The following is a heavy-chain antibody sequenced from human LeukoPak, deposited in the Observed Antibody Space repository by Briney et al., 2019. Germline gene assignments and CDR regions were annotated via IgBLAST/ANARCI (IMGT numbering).Heavy chain of an antibody. D-gene: IGHD3-10*01. CDR2: INPNSGGT. J-gene: IGHJ5*02. V-gene: IGHV1-2*02. Sequence: GASVKVSCKASGYTFIGYYMHWVRQAPGQGLEWMGWINPNSGGTNYAQKFQGRVTMTRDTSISTAYMELSRLRSDDTAVYYCARDIPLWFGECWFDPWGQGTLVTVSS. CDR3: ARDIPLWFGECWFDP. CDR1: GYTFIGYY.